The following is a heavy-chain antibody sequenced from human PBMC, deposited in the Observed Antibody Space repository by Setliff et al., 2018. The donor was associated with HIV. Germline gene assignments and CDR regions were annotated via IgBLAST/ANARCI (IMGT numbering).Heavy chain of an antibody. J-gene: IGHJ4*02. CDR3: ARHGTWNSQRFHFDY. D-gene: IGHD1-7*01. CDR2: IYSTDTT. Sequence: PSETLSLTCTVSAVSIGGYSWSWIRQSPGKGLEWIGSIYSTDTTNHNPSLESRVTISVEKSKNQFSLKLNSVTAADTAVYYCARHGTWNSQRFHFDYWGQGTPVTVSS. CDR1: AVSIGGYS. V-gene: IGHV4-4*09.